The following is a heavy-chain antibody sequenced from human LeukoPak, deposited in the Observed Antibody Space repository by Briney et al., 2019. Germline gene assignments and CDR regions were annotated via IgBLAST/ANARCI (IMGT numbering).Heavy chain of an antibody. J-gene: IGHJ4*02. CDR2: ISWNSGSI. CDR3: ARGGGTGEFDY. CDR1: GFTFDDYA. V-gene: IGHV3-9*01. D-gene: IGHD7-27*01. Sequence: PGGSLRLSCAVSGFTFDDYAMHWVRQAPGKGLEWVSGISWNSGSIGYADSVKGRFTIARDNAKNTLYLQMNSLRAEDTAVYYCARGGGTGEFDYWGQGTLVTVSS.